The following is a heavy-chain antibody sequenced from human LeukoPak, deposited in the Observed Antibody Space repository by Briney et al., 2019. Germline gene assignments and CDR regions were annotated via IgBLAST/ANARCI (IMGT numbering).Heavy chain of an antibody. CDR3: SYSSSWGYFDY. Sequence: GSSVKVSCKASGYTFTSYGISWVRQAPGQGLEWMGWISAYNGNTNYAQKLQGRVTMTTDTSTSTAYMELRSLRSDDTAVYYCSYSSSWGYFDYWGQGTLVTVSS. J-gene: IGHJ4*02. D-gene: IGHD6-13*01. CDR2: ISAYNGNT. CDR1: GYTFTSYG. V-gene: IGHV1-18*01.